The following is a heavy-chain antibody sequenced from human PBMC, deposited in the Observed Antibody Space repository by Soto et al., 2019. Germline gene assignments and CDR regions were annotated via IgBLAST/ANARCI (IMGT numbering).Heavy chain of an antibody. CDR1: GGSLRHINYY. CDR3: ARRAPDGTGHHYFDY. Sequence: SETLSLTCIVSGGSLRHINYYWDSIPEPPRKGPEWIGTIYYSGTTVYTPSLKSRVTMSVDTPKRHFSLKLSSVAAADTAVYFSARRAPDGTGHHYFDYWGQGALVTVSS. V-gene: IGHV4-39*02. J-gene: IGHJ4*02. CDR2: IYYSGTT. D-gene: IGHD2-8*02.